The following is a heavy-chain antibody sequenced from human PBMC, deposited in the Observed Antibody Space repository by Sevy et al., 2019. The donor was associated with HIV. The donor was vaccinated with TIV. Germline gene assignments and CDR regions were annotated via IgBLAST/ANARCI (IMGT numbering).Heavy chain of an antibody. CDR3: ARDGRYCTNGVCYHAEYFQH. Sequence: GGSLRLSCAASGFTFSSYSMSWVRQAPGKGLEWVANIKQDGSEKYYVDSVKGRFTISRAYAKNSLYLQMNSLRAEDTAVYYCARDGRYCTNGVCYHAEYFQHWGQGTLVTVSS. D-gene: IGHD2-8*01. CDR2: IKQDGSEK. J-gene: IGHJ1*01. CDR1: GFTFSSYS. V-gene: IGHV3-7*01.